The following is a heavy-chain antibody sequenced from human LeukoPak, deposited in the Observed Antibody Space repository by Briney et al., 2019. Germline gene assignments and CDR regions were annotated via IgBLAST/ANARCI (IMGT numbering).Heavy chain of an antibody. V-gene: IGHV3-30*04. CDR3: ARDRNVVGADFDS. CDR2: VSFDGTNN. Sequence: GRSLRLSCAASGFIFDNFAIHWVRQAPGRGLEWVSIVSFDGTNNFYGASVKGRFTVSRDNSNNTVYLHMNSLRPDDTAVYFCARDRNVVGADFDSWGQGTLVTVSS. D-gene: IGHD4/OR15-4a*01. J-gene: IGHJ5*01. CDR1: GFIFDNFA.